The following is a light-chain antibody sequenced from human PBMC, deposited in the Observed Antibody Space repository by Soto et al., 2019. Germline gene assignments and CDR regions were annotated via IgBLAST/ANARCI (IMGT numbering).Light chain of an antibody. CDR2: KAS. J-gene: IGKJ1*01. CDR3: LQYGSNSSWT. CDR1: QSISSW. Sequence: DIQMTQSPSTLSASVGDRVTITCRASQSISSWLAWYQQKPGKAPKLLIYKASSLESGVPSRFSGSGSGTGFTVTICCLQPDGVAAYYCLQYGSNSSWTFGQGTKV. V-gene: IGKV1-5*03.